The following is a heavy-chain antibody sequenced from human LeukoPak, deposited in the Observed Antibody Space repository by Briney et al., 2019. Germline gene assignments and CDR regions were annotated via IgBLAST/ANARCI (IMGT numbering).Heavy chain of an antibody. CDR2: ITWNRDNI. Sequence: GRSLRLSCTVSGFTFDDYAMHWVRHTPGKGLEWVTGITWNRDNIGYGDSVKGRFTISRDNVKNVLYLQMNSLRPEDTALYYCAKDLSSAITSALVLDVWGQGTTVIVS. D-gene: IGHD3-22*01. CDR3: AKDLSSAITSALVLDV. J-gene: IGHJ6*02. CDR1: GFTFDDYA. V-gene: IGHV3-9*01.